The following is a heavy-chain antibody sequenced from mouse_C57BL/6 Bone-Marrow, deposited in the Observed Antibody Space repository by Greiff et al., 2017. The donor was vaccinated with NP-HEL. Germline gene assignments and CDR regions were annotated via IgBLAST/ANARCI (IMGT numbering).Heavy chain of an antibody. Sequence: EVQLQESGPGLAKPSQTLSLTCSVTGYSITSDYWNWLRKFPGNKLEYMGYISYSGSTYYNPSLKSRISITRDTSKNQYYLQLNSVTTEDTATYYCARYGGITTAHYFDYWGQGTTLTVSS. CDR1: GYSITSDY. J-gene: IGHJ2*01. D-gene: IGHD1-1*01. CDR3: ARYGGITTAHYFDY. CDR2: ISYSGST. V-gene: IGHV3-8*01.